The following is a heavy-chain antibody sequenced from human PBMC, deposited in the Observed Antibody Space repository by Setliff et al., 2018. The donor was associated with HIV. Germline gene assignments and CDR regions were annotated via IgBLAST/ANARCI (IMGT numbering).Heavy chain of an antibody. V-gene: IGHV3-21*01. CDR2: ISSGSSYI. J-gene: IGHJ6*02. Sequence: GGSLRLSCVASGFTFINYAMSWVRQAPGKGLEWVSSISSGSSYIYYADSVKGRFTISRDNAKNSLYLQMNSLRAEDTAVYYCVRVRRDYYYGMDVWGQGTTVTVSS. CDR3: VRVRRDYYYGMDV. CDR1: GFTFINYA.